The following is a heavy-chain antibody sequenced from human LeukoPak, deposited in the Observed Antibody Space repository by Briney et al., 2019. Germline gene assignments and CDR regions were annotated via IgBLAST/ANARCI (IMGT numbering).Heavy chain of an antibody. CDR1: GFTFSSYG. D-gene: IGHD1-26*01. J-gene: IGHJ4*02. CDR2: ISGSGYST. Sequence: GGSLRLSCAASGFTFSSYGMSWVRQAPGKGLEWVSAISGSGYSTYYADSVKGRFTISRDNSKNTLYLQMNSLRAEDTALYFCAQWSRYFDYWGQGTLVTVSS. V-gene: IGHV3-23*01. CDR3: AQWSRYFDY.